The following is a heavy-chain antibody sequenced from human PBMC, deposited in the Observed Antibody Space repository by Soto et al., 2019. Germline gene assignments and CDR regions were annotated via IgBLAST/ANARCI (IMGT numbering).Heavy chain of an antibody. Sequence: GGSLRLSCAASGFTFSSYSMNWVRQAPGKGLEWVSYISSSSSTIYYADSVKGRFTISRDNAKNSLYLQMNSLRAEDTAVYYCARGSGSYKKDYYYYYYMDVWGKGTTVTVSS. CDR2: ISSSSSTI. V-gene: IGHV3-48*01. D-gene: IGHD3-10*01. J-gene: IGHJ6*03. CDR3: ARGSGSYKKDYYYYYYMDV. CDR1: GFTFSSYS.